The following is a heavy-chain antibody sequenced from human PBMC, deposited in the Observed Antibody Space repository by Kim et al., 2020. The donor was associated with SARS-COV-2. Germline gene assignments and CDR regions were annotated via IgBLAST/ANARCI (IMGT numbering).Heavy chain of an antibody. CDR1: GGSISSYY. Sequence: SETLSLTCTVSGGSISSYYWSWIRQPPGKGLEWIGYIYYSGSTNYNPSLKSRVTISVDTSKNQFSLKLSSVTAADTAVYYCARDNLRYGMDVWGQGTTVTVSS. CDR2: IYYSGST. CDR3: ARDNLRYGMDV. V-gene: IGHV4-59*13. D-gene: IGHD3-9*01. J-gene: IGHJ6*02.